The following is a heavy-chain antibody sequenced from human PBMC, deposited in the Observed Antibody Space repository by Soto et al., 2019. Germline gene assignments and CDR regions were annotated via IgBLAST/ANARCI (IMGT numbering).Heavy chain of an antibody. CDR2: ISGSGGST. J-gene: IGHJ4*02. Sequence: GGSLRLSCAASGFTFRSYAMSWVRQAPGKGLEWVSAISGSGGSTYYAGSVKGRFTISRDNSKNTLYLQMNSLRAEDTAVYYCAKDPIFEGYYYGSGKKGVDYWGQGTLVTVSS. D-gene: IGHD3-10*01. CDR3: AKDPIFEGYYYGSGKKGVDY. V-gene: IGHV3-23*01. CDR1: GFTFRSYA.